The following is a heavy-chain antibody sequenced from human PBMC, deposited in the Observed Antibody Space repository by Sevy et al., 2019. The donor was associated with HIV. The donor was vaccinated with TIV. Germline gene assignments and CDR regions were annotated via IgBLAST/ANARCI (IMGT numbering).Heavy chain of an antibody. CDR1: GFTFNDYA. CDR3: ARAPEGFNIKSPDC. D-gene: IGHD3-3*01. J-gene: IGHJ4*02. V-gene: IGHV3-30-3*01. CDR2: ISYDGSEK. Sequence: GGSLRLSCEASGFTFNDYAMYWVRQAPGKGLEWVAVISYDGSEKYYADSVRGRFTLSRAKSTNKVQLQMNSLRPEDTAVYYCARAPEGFNIKSPDCWGQGTLVTVSS.